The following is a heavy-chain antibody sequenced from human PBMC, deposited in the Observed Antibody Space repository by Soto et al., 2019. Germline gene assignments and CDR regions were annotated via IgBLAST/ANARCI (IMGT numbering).Heavy chain of an antibody. CDR2: ISSSSSYI. J-gene: IGHJ4*02. V-gene: IGHV3-21*01. CDR1: GFTFSGYS. CDR3: ARDGGPREYYDSSGGFDY. Sequence: PGGSLRLSCAASGFTFSGYSMNWVRQAPGKGLEWVSSISSSSSYIYYADSVKGRFTISRDNAKNSLYLQMNSLRAEDTAVYYCARDGGPREYYDSSGGFDYWGQGTLVTVSS. D-gene: IGHD3-22*01.